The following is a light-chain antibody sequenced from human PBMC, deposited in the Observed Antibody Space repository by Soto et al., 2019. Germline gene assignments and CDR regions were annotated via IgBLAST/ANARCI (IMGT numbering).Light chain of an antibody. Sequence: DIQMTQSPSSLSSAVGDRVAITCRASQSISSYLNWYQQKPGQAPKLLIYGASNMETGVPSRFSGSGSGTDFTFTISSLQPEDIATYYCQQYDNLLLTFGGGTKVDIK. CDR3: QQYDNLLLT. V-gene: IGKV1-33*01. CDR1: QSISSY. J-gene: IGKJ4*01. CDR2: GAS.